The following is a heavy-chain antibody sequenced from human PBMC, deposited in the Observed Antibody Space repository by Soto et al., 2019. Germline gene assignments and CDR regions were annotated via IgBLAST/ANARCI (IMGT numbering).Heavy chain of an antibody. Sequence: QVQLVQSGAEVKKPGSSVKVSCKASGGTFSSYAISWVRQAPGQGLEWMGGIIPIFGTANYAQKFQGRVTIAAAESPSTGYRGLSSLRSEDTAVYYCALGAGTTPVGYNWFDPWGQGTLVTVSS. D-gene: IGHD1-1*01. CDR3: ALGAGTTPVGYNWFDP. V-gene: IGHV1-69*12. J-gene: IGHJ5*02. CDR2: IIPIFGTA. CDR1: GGTFSSYA.